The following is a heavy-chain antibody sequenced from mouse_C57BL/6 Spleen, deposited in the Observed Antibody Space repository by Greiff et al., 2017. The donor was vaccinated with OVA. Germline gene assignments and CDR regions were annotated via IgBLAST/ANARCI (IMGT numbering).Heavy chain of an antibody. CDR1: GFTFSSYG. CDR3: ARLSTMVTTIFFDY. V-gene: IGHV5-6*01. D-gene: IGHD2-2*01. CDR2: ISSGGSYT. J-gene: IGHJ2*01. Sequence: VQLKQSGGDLVKPGGSLKLSCAASGFTFSSYGMSWVRQTPDKRLEWVATISSGGSYTYYPDSVKGRFTISRDNAKNTLYLQMSSLKSEDTAMYYCARLSTMVTTIFFDYWGQGTTLTVSS.